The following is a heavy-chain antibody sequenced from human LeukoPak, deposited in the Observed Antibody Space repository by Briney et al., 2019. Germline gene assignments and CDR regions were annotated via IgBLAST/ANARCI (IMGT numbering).Heavy chain of an antibody. Sequence: GGSLRLSCAASGFTFSNYEMNWVRQAPGKGLEWVSYISSSGSTIYYAESVKGRFTISRDNVKNSVYLQMISLRAEDTAVYLCAREGPYGKFDYWGQGTLVTVSS. CDR1: GFTFSNYE. CDR3: AREGPYGKFDY. D-gene: IGHD4-17*01. V-gene: IGHV3-48*03. CDR2: ISSSGSTI. J-gene: IGHJ4*02.